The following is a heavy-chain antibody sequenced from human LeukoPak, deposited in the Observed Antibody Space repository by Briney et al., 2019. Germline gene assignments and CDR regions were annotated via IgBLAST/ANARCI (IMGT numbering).Heavy chain of an antibody. CDR3: AKDGSAAGAALFG. V-gene: IGHV1-2*02. J-gene: IGHJ4*02. D-gene: IGHD6-13*01. CDR2: VNPNSGGT. CDR1: GYSFTGYY. Sequence: GASVKVSCKASGYSFTGYYMHWVRQAPGQGLEWMGWVNPNSGGTNYAQKFQGRVTMTRDTSISTAYMELSSLRSDGTAVYYCAKDGSAAGAALFGWGQGTLVTVSS.